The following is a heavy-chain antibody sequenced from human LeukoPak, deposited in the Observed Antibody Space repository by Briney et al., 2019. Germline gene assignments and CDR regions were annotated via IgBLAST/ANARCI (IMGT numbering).Heavy chain of an antibody. CDR1: GGSISRCY. Sequence: SETLSLICTVSGGSISRCYWIWMRGPPGRGRVWMGDIYYSGSSIYNRSLKSRVTISVDTSENQFSLKLGSVTAADTAVYYCARERSDYYDSSDAFDIWGQRIIVTVSS. V-gene: IGHV4-59*08. CDR3: ARERSDYYDSSDAFDI. CDR2: IYYSGSS. D-gene: IGHD3-22*01. J-gene: IGHJ3*02.